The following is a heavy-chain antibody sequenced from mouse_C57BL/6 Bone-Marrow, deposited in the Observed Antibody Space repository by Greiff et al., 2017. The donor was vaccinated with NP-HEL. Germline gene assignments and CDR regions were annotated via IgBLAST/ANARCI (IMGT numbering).Heavy chain of an antibody. V-gene: IGHV6-3*01. CDR2: IRLKSDNYAT. Sequence: EVMLVESGGGLVQPGGSMKLSCVASGFTFSNYWMNWVRQSPEKGLEWVAQIRLKSDNYATHYAESVKGRFTISRDDSKSSVYLQMNNLRAEDTGIYYCTGKITVVDYWGQGTTLTVSS. CDR1: GFTFSNYW. J-gene: IGHJ2*01. D-gene: IGHD1-1*01. CDR3: TGKITVVDY.